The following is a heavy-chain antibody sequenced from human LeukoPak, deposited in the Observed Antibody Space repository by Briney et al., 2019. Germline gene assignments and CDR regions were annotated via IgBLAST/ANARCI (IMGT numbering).Heavy chain of an antibody. D-gene: IGHD3-10*01. V-gene: IGHV1-8*01. Sequence: GASVNVSCKASGYTFISYDINWVRQAAGQGLEWMGWMNPNSGNTDYAQKFQGRVTMTRDTSISTAYMELSSLRSEDTAVYYCARGSYYYGSGSHHNNFDYWGQGTLVTVSS. CDR3: ARGSYYYGSGSHHNNFDY. CDR2: MNPNSGNT. J-gene: IGHJ4*02. CDR1: GYTFISYD.